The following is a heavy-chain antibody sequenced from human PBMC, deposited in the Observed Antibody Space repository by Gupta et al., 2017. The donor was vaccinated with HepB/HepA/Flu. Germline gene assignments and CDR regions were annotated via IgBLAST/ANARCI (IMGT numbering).Heavy chain of an antibody. CDR1: GFPFNSYA. CDR3: AKAQGSSPKNGLDF. J-gene: IGHJ4*02. Sequence: EVQLLESGGGLVQPGGSLRLSCAASGFPFNSYAMSWVRQAPGKGLEWVSVISVSVSGGITDYADSVKGRFTISRDNSKNTLYLQMNSLRAEDTAVYHCAKAQGSSPKNGLDFWGQGTLVTVSS. D-gene: IGHD1-1*01. V-gene: IGHV3-23*01. CDR2: VSVSGGIT.